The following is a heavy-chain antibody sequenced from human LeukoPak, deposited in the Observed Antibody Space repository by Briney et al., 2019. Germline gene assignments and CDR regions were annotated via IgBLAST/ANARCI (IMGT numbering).Heavy chain of an antibody. V-gene: IGHV3-23*01. CDR3: AKDPITMVRGVITPSTDMDV. D-gene: IGHD3-10*01. CDR1: GFTFSSYA. Sequence: GGSLRLSCAASGFTFSSYAMSGVRQAPGKGLEWVSAISGSGGSTYYADSVKGRFTISRDNSKNTLYLQMNSLRAEDTAVYYCAKDPITMVRGVITPSTDMDVWGQGTTVTVSS. CDR2: ISGSGGST. J-gene: IGHJ6*02.